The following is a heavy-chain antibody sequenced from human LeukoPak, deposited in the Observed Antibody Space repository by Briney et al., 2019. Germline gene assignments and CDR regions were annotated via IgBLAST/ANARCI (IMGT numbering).Heavy chain of an antibody. CDR3: AKEGVYQQLVPFDC. D-gene: IGHD6-13*01. CDR2: ISGSGGST. Sequence: PGGSLRLSCAASGFTFSSYAMSWVRQAPGKGLEGVSAISGSGGSTYYADPVKGRFPISRDNPTNMLYLQMNSLRAEDTAVYYCAKEGVYQQLVPFDCWGQGTLVTVSS. CDR1: GFTFSSYA. V-gene: IGHV3-23*01. J-gene: IGHJ4*02.